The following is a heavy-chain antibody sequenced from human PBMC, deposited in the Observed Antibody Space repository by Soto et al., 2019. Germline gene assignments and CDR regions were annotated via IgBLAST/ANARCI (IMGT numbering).Heavy chain of an antibody. D-gene: IGHD6-13*01. CDR3: ARYSSSWSYYYYGMDV. CDR2: IYYSGST. V-gene: IGHV4-59*01. Sequence: VQLQESGPGLVKPSETLSLTCTVSGGSISSYYWSWIRQPPGKGLEWIGYIYYSGSTNYNPSLKSRVTISVDTSKNQFSLKLSSVTAADTAVYYCARYSSSWSYYYYGMDVWGQGTTVTVSS. J-gene: IGHJ6*02. CDR1: GGSISSYY.